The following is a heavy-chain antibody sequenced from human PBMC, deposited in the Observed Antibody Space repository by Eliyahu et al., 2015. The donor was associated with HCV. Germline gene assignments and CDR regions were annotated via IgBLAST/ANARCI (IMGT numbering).Heavy chain of an antibody. Sequence: QVQLVQSGAEVKKPGASVKVSCKASGYTFTSYGISWVRQSSMCVPDQDTAIRVFAIPPSFASIFLTKSTKLTTDTSTSTAYMELRSLRSDDTAVYYCARAGRGKGFDYWGQGTLVTVSS. CDR2: IRVFAIPP. CDR3: ARAGRGKGFDY. V-gene: IGHV1-18*01. D-gene: IGHD3-10*01. J-gene: IGHJ4*02. CDR1: GYTFTSYG.